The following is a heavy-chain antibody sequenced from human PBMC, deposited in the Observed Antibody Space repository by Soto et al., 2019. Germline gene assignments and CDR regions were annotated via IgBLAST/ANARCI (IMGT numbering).Heavy chain of an antibody. V-gene: IGHV1-2*02. CDR2: INPNSGGT. Sequence: GASVKVSCKASGYTFTGYYMHWVRQAPGQGLEWMGWINPNSGGTNYAQKFQGRVTMTRDTSISTAYMELSRLRSDDTAVYYCARDRRYGSGLYYYYYYGMDVWGQGTTVTVSS. CDR1: GYTFTGYY. CDR3: ARDRRYGSGLYYYYYYGMDV. D-gene: IGHD3-10*01. J-gene: IGHJ6*02.